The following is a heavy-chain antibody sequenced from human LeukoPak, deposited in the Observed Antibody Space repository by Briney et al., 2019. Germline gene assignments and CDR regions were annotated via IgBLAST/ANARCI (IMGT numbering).Heavy chain of an antibody. D-gene: IGHD3-10*01. V-gene: IGHV4-59*01. CDR1: GGSISSYY. J-gene: IGHJ4*02. CDR2: IYYSGST. CDR3: ARKRYQGSGSTVDY. Sequence: PSETLSLTCTVSGGSISSYYWSWIRQPPGKGLEWIGYIYYSGSTNYNPSLKSRVTISVDTSKNQFSLKLSSVTAADTAVYYCARKRYQGSGSTVDYWGQGTLVTVSS.